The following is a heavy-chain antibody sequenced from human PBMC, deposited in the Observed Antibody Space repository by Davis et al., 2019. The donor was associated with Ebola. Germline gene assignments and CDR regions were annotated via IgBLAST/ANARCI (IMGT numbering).Heavy chain of an antibody. J-gene: IGHJ6*04. V-gene: IGHV1-18*01. Sequence: ASVKVSCKASGYTFTSYGISWVRQAPGQGLEWMGWISAYNGNTNYAQKLQGRATMTTDTSTSTAYMELRSLRSDDTAVYYCARGWFGELVYYYGMDVWGKGTTVTVSS. CDR1: GYTFTSYG. CDR2: ISAYNGNT. D-gene: IGHD3-10*01. CDR3: ARGWFGELVYYYGMDV.